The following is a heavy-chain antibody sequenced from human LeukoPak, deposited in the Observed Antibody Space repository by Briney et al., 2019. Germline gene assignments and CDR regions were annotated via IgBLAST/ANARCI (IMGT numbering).Heavy chain of an antibody. Sequence: PGGSLRLSCAASGFTFSSYGMHWVRQAPGKGLEWVAVISYDGSNKYYADSVKGRFTISRDNSKNTLYLQMNSLRAEDTAVYYCAKELYDFSYYYYGMGVWGQGTTVTVSS. D-gene: IGHD3-3*01. CDR1: GFTFSSYG. CDR2: ISYDGSNK. V-gene: IGHV3-30*18. CDR3: AKELYDFSYYYYGMGV. J-gene: IGHJ6*02.